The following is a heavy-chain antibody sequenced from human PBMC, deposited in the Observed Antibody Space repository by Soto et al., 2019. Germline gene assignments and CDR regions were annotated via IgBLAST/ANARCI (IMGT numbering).Heavy chain of an antibody. CDR2: SSNSGSFT. Sequence: GGSLRLSCAASGFTFSDPSMSWVRQAPGKGLDWIGYSSNSGSFTRSADSVKGRFSISRDNAKNSLYLQINSLRVDDTAIYYRVRSGESHSRHDNWGQGTLVTVSS. CDR3: VRSGESHSRHDN. V-gene: IGHV3-11*06. CDR1: GFTFSDPS. D-gene: IGHD3-22*01. J-gene: IGHJ4*02.